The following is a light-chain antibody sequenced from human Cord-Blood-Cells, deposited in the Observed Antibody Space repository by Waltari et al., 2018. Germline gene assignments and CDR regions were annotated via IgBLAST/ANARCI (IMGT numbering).Light chain of an antibody. CDR1: SSVVGGYNY. V-gene: IGLV2-11*01. CDR2: DVS. J-gene: IGLJ3*02. Sequence: QSALTQPRSVSGSPGQSVTISCTGTSSVVGGYNYVSWYQQHPGKAPKLMIYDVSKRPSGVPDRFSGSKSGNTASLTISGLQAEDGADYYCCSYAGSYTWVFGGGTKLTVL. CDR3: CSYAGSYTWV.